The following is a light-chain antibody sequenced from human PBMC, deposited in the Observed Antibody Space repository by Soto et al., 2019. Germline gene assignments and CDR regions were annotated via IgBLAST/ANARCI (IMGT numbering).Light chain of an antibody. CDR2: DVT. J-gene: IGLJ6*01. CDR3: SSYTTRGTLV. V-gene: IGLV2-14*01. Sequence: QSVLTQPASVSGSPGQSITISCTGTSSDVGAYDFVSWYQHYPGKAPKLVTFDVTHRPPGISDRYSDSKSANTASLTTSGVEVEDEAFYYCSSYTTRGTLVFGGGTKVTVL. CDR1: SSDVGAYDF.